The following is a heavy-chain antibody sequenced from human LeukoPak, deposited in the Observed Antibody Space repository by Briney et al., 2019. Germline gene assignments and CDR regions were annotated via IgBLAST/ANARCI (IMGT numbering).Heavy chain of an antibody. Sequence: SETLSLTCAVSGVSISNYYWSWVRQPPEKGLEWVGYIYYSGSTNYNPSLESRPTISADTSKNQFSLKLSSVTAADTAVYYCARSYGDYITGAYAFDVWGQGTMVPVSS. CDR3: ARSYGDYITGAYAFDV. V-gene: IGHV4-59*08. D-gene: IGHD4-17*01. CDR2: IYYSGST. J-gene: IGHJ3*01. CDR1: GVSISNYY.